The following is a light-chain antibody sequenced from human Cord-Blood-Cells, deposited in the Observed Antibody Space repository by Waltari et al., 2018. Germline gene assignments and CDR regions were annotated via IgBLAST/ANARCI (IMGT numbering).Light chain of an antibody. V-gene: IGKV3-20*01. CDR3: QQYGSSPPYT. J-gene: IGKJ2*01. CDR1: QSVRSSY. Sequence: IVLTQSPGTLSLSPGERATLSCRASQSVRSSYLAWYQQKPGQAPRLLIYGASSRATGIPDRFSGSGSGTDFTLTISRLEPEDFAVYYCQQYGSSPPYTFGQGTKLEIK. CDR2: GAS.